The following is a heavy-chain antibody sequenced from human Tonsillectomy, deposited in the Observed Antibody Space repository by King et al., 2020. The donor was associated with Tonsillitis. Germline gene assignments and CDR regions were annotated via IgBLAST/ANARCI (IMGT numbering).Heavy chain of an antibody. CDR2: ISYDGSNK. V-gene: IGHV3-33*05. CDR1: GFTFSTYG. J-gene: IGHJ4*02. CDR3: ARAYYYDTSRTPDY. D-gene: IGHD3-22*01. Sequence: QVQLVESGGGVVQPGRSLRLSCAASGFTFSTYGIHWVRQAPGKGLEWVALISYDGSNKYYADPVRGRFTSSRDTSKNTVYLQMNSLRAEDTAVYYCARAYYYDTSRTPDYWGQGTLITVSS.